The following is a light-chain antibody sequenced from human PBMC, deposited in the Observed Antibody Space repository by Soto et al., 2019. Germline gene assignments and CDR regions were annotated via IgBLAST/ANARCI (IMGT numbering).Light chain of an antibody. J-gene: IGKJ3*01. CDR2: LAS. Sequence: DIVLTQSPLSLPVTPGEPASISCRSSQSLLHSNGFNHLDWYLQKPGQSPRLLISLASIRASGVSGRFRGRGSSTDFTLEISRVGAEDVWTYYCIAGLQTPFPFRPGNKGDIK. CDR1: QSLLHSNGFNH. CDR3: IAGLQTPFP. V-gene: IGKV2-28*01.